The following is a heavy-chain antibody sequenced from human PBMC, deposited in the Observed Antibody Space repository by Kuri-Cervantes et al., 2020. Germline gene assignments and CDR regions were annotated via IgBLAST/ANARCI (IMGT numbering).Heavy chain of an antibody. Sequence: GGSLRLSCAASGFIVSSYAMSWVRQGPGKGLEWVSSISDSGKTYYADSMKGRFTISRDTSKNTVYLQMNSLGSEDTAVYYCARDRPLSFGEGGQGTLVTVSS. D-gene: IGHD3-10*01. J-gene: IGHJ4*02. CDR2: ISDSGKT. CDR1: GFIVSSYA. CDR3: ARDRPLSFGE. V-gene: IGHV3-23*01.